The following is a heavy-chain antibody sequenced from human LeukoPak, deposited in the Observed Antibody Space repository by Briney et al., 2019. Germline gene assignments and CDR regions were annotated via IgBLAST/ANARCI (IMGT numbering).Heavy chain of an antibody. CDR3: ATGQSVNACSGGLCHLVY. CDR2: LTGSGESI. D-gene: IGHD2-15*01. V-gene: IGHV3-23*01. Sequence: GGSLRLSCAASGFIFNSYAMNWVRQAPGRGLEWVSSLTGSGESIYYADSVKGRFTISRDNSKNTLYLQMNSLRAEDTAVYYCATGQSVNACSGGLCHLVYWGQGTLVTVSS. J-gene: IGHJ4*02. CDR1: GFIFNSYA.